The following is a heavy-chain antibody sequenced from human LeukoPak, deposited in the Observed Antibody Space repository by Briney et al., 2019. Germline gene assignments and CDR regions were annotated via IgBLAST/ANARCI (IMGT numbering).Heavy chain of an antibody. CDR1: GGSISGYY. V-gene: IGHV4-59*01. CDR3: ARGLMVRGITHSSFDY. CDR2: IYYAGTT. D-gene: IGHD3-10*01. J-gene: IGHJ4*02. Sequence: SETLSLTCTVSGGSISGYYWSWIRQPPGKGLEWIGYIYYAGTTNYNPSLKSRVTISVDTSKNQFSLKLSSVTAADTAVYYCARGLMVRGITHSSFDYWGQGTLVTVSS.